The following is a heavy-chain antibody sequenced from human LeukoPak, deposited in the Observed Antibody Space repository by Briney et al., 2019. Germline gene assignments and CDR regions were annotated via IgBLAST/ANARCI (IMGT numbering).Heavy chain of an antibody. Sequence: PGGSLRLSCAASGFTFSSYSMNWVRQAPGKGLEWVSSISSSSSYIYYADSVKGRFTISRDNAKNSLYLQMNSLRAEDTAVYYCARGADSSGYYGWFNPWGQGTLVTVSS. CDR2: ISSSSSYI. V-gene: IGHV3-21*01. J-gene: IGHJ5*02. D-gene: IGHD3-22*01. CDR1: GFTFSSYS. CDR3: ARGADSSGYYGWFNP.